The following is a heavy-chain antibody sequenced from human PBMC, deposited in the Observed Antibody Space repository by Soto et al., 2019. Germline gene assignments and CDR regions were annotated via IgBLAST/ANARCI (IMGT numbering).Heavy chain of an antibody. Sequence: EVQLLESGGGLVQPGGSLRLSCAASGFTFTTYAMTWVRQAPGRGLQWVSSISNTGGTTYYGDSVKGRFTISRDNSRNTLYLQMNSLRVDDTAVYFCAKILPSAATGYWGQGTLVTVSS. J-gene: IGHJ4*02. CDR1: GFTFTTYA. CDR3: AKILPSAATGY. D-gene: IGHD2-15*01. CDR2: ISNTGGTT. V-gene: IGHV3-23*01.